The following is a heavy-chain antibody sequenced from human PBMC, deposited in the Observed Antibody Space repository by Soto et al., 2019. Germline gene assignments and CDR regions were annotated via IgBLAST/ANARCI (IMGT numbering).Heavy chain of an antibody. CDR1: GGTFSSYA. CDR2: IIPIFGTA. J-gene: IGHJ4*02. CDR3: ARVTRSDSSGYSLYYFDY. Sequence: KVSCKASGGTFSSYAISWVRQAPGQGLEWMGGIIPIFGTANYAQKFQGRVTITADESTSTAYMELSSLRSEDTAVYYCARVTRSDSSGYSLYYFDYWGQGTLVTVSS. D-gene: IGHD3-22*01. V-gene: IGHV1-69*01.